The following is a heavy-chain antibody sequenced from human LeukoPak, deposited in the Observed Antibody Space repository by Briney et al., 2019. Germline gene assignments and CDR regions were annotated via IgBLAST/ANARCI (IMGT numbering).Heavy chain of an antibody. Sequence: GRSLRLSCAASGFTFISYGMHWVRQAPGKGLEWVAVISYDGSNKYYADSVKDRFTISRDNSKNTLYLQMNSLRAEDTAVYYCASHDCSGGSCYSGYWGQGTLVTVSS. CDR3: ASHDCSGGSCYSGY. J-gene: IGHJ4*02. CDR2: ISYDGSNK. D-gene: IGHD2-15*01. V-gene: IGHV3-30*03. CDR1: GFTFISYG.